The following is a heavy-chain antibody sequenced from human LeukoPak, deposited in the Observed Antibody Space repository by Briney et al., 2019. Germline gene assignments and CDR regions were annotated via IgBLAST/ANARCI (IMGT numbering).Heavy chain of an antibody. Sequence: GGSLRLSCAASGFTISRSSMHWVRQAPGKGLEFVSAISRSGCNTYYANSVKGRFTISRDTSKNTLYLQVGSLRVEDMAVYYCARVGDRSGNGYSHWGQGTLVTVSS. CDR2: ISRSGCNT. V-gene: IGHV3-64*01. CDR1: GFTISRSS. D-gene: IGHD2-2*03. CDR3: ARVGDRSGNGYSH. J-gene: IGHJ4*02.